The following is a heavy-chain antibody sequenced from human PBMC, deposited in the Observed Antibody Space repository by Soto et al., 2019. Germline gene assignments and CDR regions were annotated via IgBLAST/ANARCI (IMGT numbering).Heavy chain of an antibody. Sequence: GGSLRLSCAASGFTFSSYAMSWVRQAPGKGLEWVSAISGSGGSTYYADSVKGRFTISRDNSKNTLYLQMNSLRAEDTAVYYCAKGPSPRGPNYDILTGYYSRGGQGTLVTVSP. CDR2: ISGSGGST. CDR3: AKGPSPRGPNYDILTGYYSR. D-gene: IGHD3-9*01. J-gene: IGHJ4*02. CDR1: GFTFSSYA. V-gene: IGHV3-23*01.